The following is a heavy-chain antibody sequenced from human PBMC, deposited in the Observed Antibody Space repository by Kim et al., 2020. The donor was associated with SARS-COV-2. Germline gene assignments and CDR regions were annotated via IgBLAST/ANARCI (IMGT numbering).Heavy chain of an antibody. CDR1: GFTFSTYS. Sequence: GGSLRLSCAASGFTFSTYSMSWVRQAPGTGLEWVSIISDSGGTIYYADSVKGRFTISRDNSKNTHYLEMNSLRAEDTAVYYCAKGGVSVTRWVDYWGKGT. CDR3: AKGGVSVTRWVDY. CDR2: ISDSGGTI. J-gene: IGHJ4*02. V-gene: IGHV3-23*01. D-gene: IGHD2-21*02.